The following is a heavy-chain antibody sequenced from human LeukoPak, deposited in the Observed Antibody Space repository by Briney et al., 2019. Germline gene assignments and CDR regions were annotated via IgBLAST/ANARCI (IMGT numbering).Heavy chain of an antibody. V-gene: IGHV3-21*01. CDR3: ARLCSGGSCYSATLDY. Sequence: GGSLNLSCAASGFTFISYSMNWVRKAPGRGLDWVSSISSSSSYIYYADSVKGRFTISRDNAKNSLYLQMNSLRAEDTAVYYCARLCSGGSCYSATLDYWGQGTLVTVSS. J-gene: IGHJ4*02. CDR1: GFTFISYS. D-gene: IGHD2-15*01. CDR2: ISSSSSYI.